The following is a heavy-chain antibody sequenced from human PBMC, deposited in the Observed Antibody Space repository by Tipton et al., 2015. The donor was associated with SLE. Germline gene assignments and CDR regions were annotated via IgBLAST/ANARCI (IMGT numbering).Heavy chain of an antibody. CDR1: GGSITNYY. CDR2: IYSSGTT. CDR3: ARKDTTMVWGDYYYGMDV. J-gene: IGHJ6*02. Sequence: TLSLTCTVSGGSITNYYWSWIRQPPGKGPECIGYIYSSGTTNYNPSLKSRVSISVDTSKNQFSLKLSSVTAADTAVYYCARKDTTMVWGDYYYGMDVWGQGTTVTVSS. V-gene: IGHV4-59*12. D-gene: IGHD5-18*01.